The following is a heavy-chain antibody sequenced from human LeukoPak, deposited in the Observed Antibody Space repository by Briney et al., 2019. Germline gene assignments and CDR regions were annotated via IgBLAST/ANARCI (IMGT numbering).Heavy chain of an antibody. CDR2: INPTGGST. CDR1: GYTFPSYF. D-gene: IGHD6-6*01. V-gene: IGHV1-46*01. CDR3: ARTAARRFDY. J-gene: IGHJ4*02. Sequence: ASVKVSCKASGYTFPSYFMHWVRQAPGQGLEWMGIINPTGGSTTYAQKFQGRVTMTRDTSTSTVYMELSSLRSYDTAVYYCARTAARRFDYWGQGTLVTVSS.